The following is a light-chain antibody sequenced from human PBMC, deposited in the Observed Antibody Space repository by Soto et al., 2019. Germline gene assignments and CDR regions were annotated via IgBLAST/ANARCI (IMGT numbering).Light chain of an antibody. CDR3: QQSYSSWAT. CDR2: AAS. V-gene: IGKV1-39*01. J-gene: IGKJ4*01. Sequence: DIQMTQSPSSLSASVGDRVTITCRARQSISNYLNWYQLKPGKVPKPLIYAASTLQTGVPSRFSGSGSGTDFTLTISSLQPEDSASYYCQQSYSSWATFGGGTKVEIK. CDR1: QSISNY.